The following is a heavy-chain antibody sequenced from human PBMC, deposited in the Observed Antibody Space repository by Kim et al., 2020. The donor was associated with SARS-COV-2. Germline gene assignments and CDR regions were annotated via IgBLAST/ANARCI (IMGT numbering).Heavy chain of an antibody. Sequence: YAECVKGQFTISGDNSKNAVYLEMSSLRAEDTAVYYCARSASSVWLLAFDIWGQGTMVTVSS. CDR3: ARSASSVWLLAFDI. J-gene: IGHJ3*02. D-gene: IGHD6-19*01. V-gene: IGHV3-30*03.